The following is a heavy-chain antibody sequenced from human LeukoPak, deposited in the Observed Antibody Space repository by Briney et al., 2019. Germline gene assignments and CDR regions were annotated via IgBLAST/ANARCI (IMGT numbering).Heavy chain of an antibody. J-gene: IGHJ6*03. Sequence: GGSLRLSCAASGFTFSSYAMSWVRQAPGKGLEWDSAISGSGGSTYYADSVKGRFTISRDNSKNTLYLQMNSLRAEDTAVYYCAKDGAARPTIYYYYYYMDVWGKGTTVTVSS. CDR2: ISGSGGST. CDR1: GFTFSSYA. V-gene: IGHV3-23*01. CDR3: AKDGAARPTIYYYYYYMDV. D-gene: IGHD6-6*01.